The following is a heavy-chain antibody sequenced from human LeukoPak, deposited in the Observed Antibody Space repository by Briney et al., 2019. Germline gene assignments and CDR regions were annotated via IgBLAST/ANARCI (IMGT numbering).Heavy chain of an antibody. V-gene: IGHV5-51*01. CDR1: GYTFTSYW. J-gene: IGHJ4*02. CDR3: ARRSSGSYPD. D-gene: IGHD3-10*01. Sequence: GESLKTSCKGSGYTFTSYWIGWVRQMPGKGLEWMGIIYPADSDTRYSPSFQGQVTISADKSISTAYLQWSSLKASDTAMYYCARRSSGSYPDWGQGTLVIVSS. CDR2: IYPADSDT.